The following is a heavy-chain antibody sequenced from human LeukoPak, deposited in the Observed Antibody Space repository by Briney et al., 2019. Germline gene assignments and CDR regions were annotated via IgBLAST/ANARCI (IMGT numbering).Heavy chain of an antibody. CDR2: IGSSSSYI. CDR3: AASTKHVAMCDY. D-gene: IGHD5-18*01. J-gene: IGHJ4*02. Sequence: GGSLRLSCAASGFTFSSYSMNWVRQAPGKGLEWVSSIGSSSSYIYYADSVKGRFTFSRDNAKNSLYLQMSSLRAEDTAVYYCAASTKHVAMCDYRGQGTLVTVSS. CDR1: GFTFSSYS. V-gene: IGHV3-21*01.